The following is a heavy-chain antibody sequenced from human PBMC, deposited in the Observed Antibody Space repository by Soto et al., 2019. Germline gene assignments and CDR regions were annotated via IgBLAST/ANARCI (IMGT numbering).Heavy chain of an antibody. CDR2: IYYSGSP. CDR3: ARHCDSRGYYHPPLCDFDY. Sequence: SETLSVTWTVSGGSISSSSHYWGWIRQPPGQGLEWIGTIYYSGSPYYSPSLKSRVTISVDSSKNQFSLKLSSVTAADTAVYYCARHCDSRGYYHPPLCDFDYRGQGALVTVST. J-gene: IGHJ4*02. D-gene: IGHD3-22*01. V-gene: IGHV4-39*01. CDR1: GGSISSSSHY.